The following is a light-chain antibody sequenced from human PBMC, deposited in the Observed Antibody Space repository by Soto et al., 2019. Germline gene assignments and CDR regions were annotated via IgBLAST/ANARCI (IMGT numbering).Light chain of an antibody. CDR1: QSLVHSDGIAY. CDR3: MQRTHWPIT. Sequence: DVVMTQSPLSLPVTLGQPASISCRSNQSLVHSDGIAYFSWFQQRPGRSPRRLIYKVSNRDSGVPARFSGSGLGTDFALKISRVEAEDVGVYYCMQRTHWPITFGQGKRLEIK. V-gene: IGKV2-30*02. CDR2: KVS. J-gene: IGKJ5*01.